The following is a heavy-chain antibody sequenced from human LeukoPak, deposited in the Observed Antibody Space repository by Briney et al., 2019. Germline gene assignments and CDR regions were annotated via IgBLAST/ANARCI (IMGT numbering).Heavy chain of an antibody. J-gene: IGHJ4*02. V-gene: IGHV3-48*03. CDR1: GFTFSSYE. CDR2: INSGSTT. Sequence: GGSLRLSCAASGFTFSSYEMNWVRQAPGQGLEWVSYINSGSTTYYADSVKCRFTISRDDAKNSLYLQMNSLRVEDTAVDYCARDWGYIAYWGQGTLVTVSS. CDR3: ARDWGYIAY. D-gene: IGHD3-16*01.